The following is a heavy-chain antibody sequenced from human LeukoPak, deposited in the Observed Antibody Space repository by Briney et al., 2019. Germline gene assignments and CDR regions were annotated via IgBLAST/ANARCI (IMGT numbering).Heavy chain of an antibody. V-gene: IGHV4-59*08. Sequence: SETLSLTCTVSGGSISTYYWSWIRQPPGKGLEWIGNIYYSGSTNYNPSLKSRVTISVDTSKNQFSLKLSSVTAADTAVYYCARGVIPAVAPGFFDYWGQGTLVTVSS. D-gene: IGHD2-2*01. CDR3: ARGVIPAVAPGFFDY. CDR2: IYYSGST. CDR1: GGSISTYY. J-gene: IGHJ4*02.